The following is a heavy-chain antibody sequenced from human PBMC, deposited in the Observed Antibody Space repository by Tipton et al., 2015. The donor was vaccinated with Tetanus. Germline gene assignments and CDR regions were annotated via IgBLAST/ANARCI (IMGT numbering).Heavy chain of an antibody. CDR3: ARDPYSSSREGY. D-gene: IGHD6-13*01. J-gene: IGHJ4*02. CDR2: IYYSGGT. V-gene: IGHV4-61*01. Sequence: LRLSCIVSGDSVSSSIYHWSWIRQPPGKGLEWIGHIYYSGGTNYNPSLKSRVTISVDTSKNHFSLKVSSVTAADTAVYYCARDPYSSSREGYWGQGTLVTVSA. CDR1: GDSVSSSIYH.